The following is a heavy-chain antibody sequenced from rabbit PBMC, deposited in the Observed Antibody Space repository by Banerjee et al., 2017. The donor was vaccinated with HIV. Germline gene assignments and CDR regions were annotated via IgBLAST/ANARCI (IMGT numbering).Heavy chain of an antibody. CDR2: ITYGGSA. CDR1: GFDFSSYG. Sequence: QEQLVESGGGLVQPGGSLKLSCTVSGFDFSSYGVSWVRQAPGKGLEWIGYITYGGSAYYASWVKGRFTISKTSWTTVTLQMTSLTAADTATYFCARDLTGVIGWNFNLWGPGTLVTVS. J-gene: IGHJ4*01. CDR3: ARDLTGVIGWNFNL. D-gene: IGHD1-1*01. V-gene: IGHV1S39*01.